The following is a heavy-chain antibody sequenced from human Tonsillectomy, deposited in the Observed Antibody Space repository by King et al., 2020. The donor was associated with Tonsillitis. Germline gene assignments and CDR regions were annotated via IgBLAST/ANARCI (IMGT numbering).Heavy chain of an antibody. D-gene: IGHD3-22*01. CDR3: AKGLGAYYYGSSGYSAFFDY. V-gene: IGHV3-23*04. Sequence: VQLVESGGGLVQPGGSLRLSCAASGFTFTTYAMSWVRQAPGKGLEWVSVISGSVRSTYYADSVKGRFTISRDNSKNTLYLQMNSLGGEDTALYYCAKGLGAYYYGSSGYSAFFDYWGQGILVTVSS. CDR1: GFTFTTYA. J-gene: IGHJ4*02. CDR2: ISGSVRST.